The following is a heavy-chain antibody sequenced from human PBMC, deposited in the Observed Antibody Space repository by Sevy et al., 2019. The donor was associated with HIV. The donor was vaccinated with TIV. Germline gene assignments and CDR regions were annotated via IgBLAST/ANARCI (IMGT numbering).Heavy chain of an antibody. J-gene: IGHJ5*01. V-gene: IGHV4-31*03. CDR1: GGSIYSDGSY. D-gene: IGHD2-15*01. CDR3: ARAPDCSGGSCYWFDS. Sequence: SDTLSLTCTVSGGSIYSDGSYWTWIRQHPGKDLEYIGYIFYSGTTYYNPSLQSRLSMSIDTSKNQFSLNLNSVTAADTAVYYCARAPDCSGGSCYWFDSWGQGALVTVSS. CDR2: IFYSGTT.